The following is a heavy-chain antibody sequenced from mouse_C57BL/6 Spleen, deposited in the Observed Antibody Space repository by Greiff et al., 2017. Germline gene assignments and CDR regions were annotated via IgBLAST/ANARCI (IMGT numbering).Heavy chain of an antibody. Sequence: EVQLVESGPGLVKPSQSLSLTCSVTGYSITSGYYWNWIRQFPGNKLEWMGYISYDGSNNYNPSLKNRISITRDTSKNQFFLKLNSVTTEDTATYYCARRDYDGYFFAYWGQGTLVTVSA. CDR2: ISYDGSN. J-gene: IGHJ3*01. CDR3: ARRDYDGYFFAY. V-gene: IGHV3-6*01. D-gene: IGHD2-3*01. CDR1: GYSITSGYY.